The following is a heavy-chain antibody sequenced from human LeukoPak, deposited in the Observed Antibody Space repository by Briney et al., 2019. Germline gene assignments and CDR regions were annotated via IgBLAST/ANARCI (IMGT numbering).Heavy chain of an antibody. CDR3: AKDLGSGSDRWFDP. CDR1: GFTFSSYW. Sequence: GGSLRLSCAASGFTFSSYWMHWVRQAPGKGLVWVSRINSDGGSTSYTDSVKGRFTISRDNSKNTLYLQMNSLRAEDTAVYYCAKDLGSGSDRWFDPWGQGTLVTVSS. CDR2: INSDGGST. J-gene: IGHJ5*02. V-gene: IGHV3-74*01. D-gene: IGHD1-26*01.